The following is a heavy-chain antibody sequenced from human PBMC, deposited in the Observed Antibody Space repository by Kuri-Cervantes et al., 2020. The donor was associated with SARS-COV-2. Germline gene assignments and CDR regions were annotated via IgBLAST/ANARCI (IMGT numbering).Heavy chain of an antibody. J-gene: IGHJ1*01. Sequence: GGSLRLSCAASGFTFSDYYMRWIRQAPGKGLEWVGFIRSKAYGGTTEYAASVKGRFTISRDDSKSIAYLQMNSLKTEDTAVYYCTRGAGYSSGWYAEYFQHWGQGTLVTVSS. CDR3: TRGAGYSSGWYAEYFQH. V-gene: IGHV3-49*03. D-gene: IGHD6-19*01. CDR2: IRSKAYGGTT. CDR1: GFTFSDYY.